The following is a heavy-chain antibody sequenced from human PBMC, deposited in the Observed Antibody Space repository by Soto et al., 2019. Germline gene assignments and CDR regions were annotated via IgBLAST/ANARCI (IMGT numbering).Heavy chain of an antibody. J-gene: IGHJ6*02. Sequence: EVQLVQSGGGRVQPGGSLKLSCEASGFTFSVSAIHWVRLASGKGLEWVGRIRTRKNRYVTTYAASVNGRFSLSRVDSNNTAALQMNSLKTEDSAVYSCARIEYGLDVWGHGTTVIVS. CDR3: ARIEYGLDV. CDR1: GFTFSVSA. CDR2: IRTRKNRYVT. V-gene: IGHV3-73*02. D-gene: IGHD6-6*01.